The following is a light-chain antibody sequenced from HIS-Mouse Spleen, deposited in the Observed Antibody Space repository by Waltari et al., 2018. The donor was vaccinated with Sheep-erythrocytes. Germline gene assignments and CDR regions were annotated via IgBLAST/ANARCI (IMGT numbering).Light chain of an antibody. V-gene: IGKV1-12*01. CDR1: QGISSW. Sequence: DIQMTQSPSSVSASVGDRVTITCRASQGISSWLAWYQQKPGNAPKLLIYAASRLQRWGPSRFSGSGSGTDFTLTLTISSLQPEDFATYYCLQDYNYPYTFGQGTKLEIK. J-gene: IGKJ2*01. CDR2: AAS. CDR3: LQDYNYPYT.